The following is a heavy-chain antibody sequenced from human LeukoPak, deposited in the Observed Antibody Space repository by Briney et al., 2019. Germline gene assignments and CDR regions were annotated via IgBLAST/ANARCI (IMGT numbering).Heavy chain of an antibody. D-gene: IGHD2-15*01. J-gene: IGHJ3*02. CDR3: ARASGYCSGGSCYEAFDI. CDR1: GFTFSSYS. CDR2: ISSSSSYI. V-gene: IGHV3-21*01. Sequence: GGSLRLSCVASGFTFSSYSMNWVRQAPGKGLEWVSSISSSSSYIYYADSVKGRFTISRDNAKNSLYLQMNSLRAEDTAVYYCARASGYCSGGSCYEAFDIWGQGTMVTVSS.